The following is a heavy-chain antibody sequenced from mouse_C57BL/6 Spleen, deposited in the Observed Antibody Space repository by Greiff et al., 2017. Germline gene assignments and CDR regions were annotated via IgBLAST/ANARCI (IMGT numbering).Heavy chain of an antibody. D-gene: IGHD1-1*02. CDR1: GYTFTSYW. V-gene: IGHV1-64*01. CDR2: IHPNSGST. J-gene: IGHJ2*01. Sequence: QVQLQQPGAELVKPGASVKLSCKASGYTFTSYWMHWVKQRPGQGLEWIGMIHPNSGSTNYNEKFKSKATLTVDKSSSTAYMQLSSLTSEDSAVYYGARAGWSHYFDYWGQGTTLTVSS. CDR3: ARAGWSHYFDY.